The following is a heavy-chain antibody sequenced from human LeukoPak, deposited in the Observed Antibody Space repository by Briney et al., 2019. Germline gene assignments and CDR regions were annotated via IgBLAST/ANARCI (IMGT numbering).Heavy chain of an antibody. CDR2: INPNSGGT. J-gene: IGHJ4*02. D-gene: IGHD6-19*01. V-gene: IGHV1-2*04. Sequence: ASVKVSCKASGYTFTGYYMHWVRQAPGQGLEWMGWINPNSGGTNYAQRFQGWVTMTRDTSISTACMELSRLRSDDTAVYYCARAPGYSSGWYYFDYWGQGTLVTVSS. CDR3: ARAPGYSSGWYYFDY. CDR1: GYTFTGYY.